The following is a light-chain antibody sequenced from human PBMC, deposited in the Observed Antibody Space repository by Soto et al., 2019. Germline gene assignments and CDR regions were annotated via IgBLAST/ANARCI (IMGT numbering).Light chain of an antibody. CDR1: SSDVGGYNY. CDR2: DVS. V-gene: IGLV2-14*01. CDR3: SSYTSSSTVV. J-gene: IGLJ2*01. Sequence: QSALTQPASVSGSPVQSITISCTGTSSDVGGYNYVSGYQQHPGKAPKLMIYDVSNRPSGVSNRFSGSKSGNTASLTISGLQAEDEADYYCSSYTSSSTVVFGGGTKLTVL.